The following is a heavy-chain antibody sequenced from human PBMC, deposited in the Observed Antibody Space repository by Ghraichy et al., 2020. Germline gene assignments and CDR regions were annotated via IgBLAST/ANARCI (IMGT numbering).Heavy chain of an antibody. V-gene: IGHV4-59*08. J-gene: IGHJ4*02. CDR3: ARHSPIAAAGTFDY. CDR2: MYYSGTP. CDR1: GGSINNYY. Sequence: SETLSLTCTVSGGSINNYYWSWIRQPPGKGLEWIGYMYYSGTPNYNPSLKSRVTISVDTSKNQFSLKVSSVTAADTAVYYCARHSPIAAAGTFDYWGQGTLVTVSS. D-gene: IGHD6-13*01.